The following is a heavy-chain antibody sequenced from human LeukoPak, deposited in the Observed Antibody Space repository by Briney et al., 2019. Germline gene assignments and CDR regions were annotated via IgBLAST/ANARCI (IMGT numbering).Heavy chain of an antibody. V-gene: IGHV4-39*01. D-gene: IGHD3-22*01. CDR1: GGSISSSSYY. CDR3: ARHVPPPYYDSSGYPDY. Sequence: SETLSLTCTVSGGSISSSSYYWGWIRQPPGKGLEWIGSIYYSGSTYYNPSLKSRVTISVDTSKNQFSLKLSSVTAADTAVCYCARHVPPPYYDSSGYPDYWGQGTLVTVSS. J-gene: IGHJ4*02. CDR2: IYYSGST.